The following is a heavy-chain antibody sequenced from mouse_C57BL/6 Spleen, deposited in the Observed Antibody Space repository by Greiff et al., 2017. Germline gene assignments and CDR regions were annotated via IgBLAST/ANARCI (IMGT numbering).Heavy chain of an antibody. CDR3: ARDDYDGPWFAY. D-gene: IGHD2-4*01. CDR2: INSDGGST. Sequence: DVQLVESGGGLVQPGESLKLSCESNEYEFPSHDMSWVRKTPEKRLELVAAINSDGGSTYYPDTMERRFIISRDNTKRTLYLQMSSLRSEDTALYYCARDDYDGPWFAYWGQGTLVTVSA. J-gene: IGHJ3*01. CDR1: EYEFPSHD. V-gene: IGHV5-2*01.